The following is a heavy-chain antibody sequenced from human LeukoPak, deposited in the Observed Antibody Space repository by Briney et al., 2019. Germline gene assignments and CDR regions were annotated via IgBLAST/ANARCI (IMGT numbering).Heavy chain of an antibody. CDR2: ISDSGGDT. CDR3: ARDSPYSGSYFLLDY. CDR1: GFTLTNYA. J-gene: IGHJ4*02. D-gene: IGHD1-26*01. V-gene: IGHV3-23*01. Sequence: GGSLRLSCIASGFTLTNYAMTWVRQAPGKGLEWVSAISDSGGDTYHADSVKGRFTISGDNSKNTLYLQMNSLRAEDTAVYYCARDSPYSGSYFLLDYWGQGTLVTVSS.